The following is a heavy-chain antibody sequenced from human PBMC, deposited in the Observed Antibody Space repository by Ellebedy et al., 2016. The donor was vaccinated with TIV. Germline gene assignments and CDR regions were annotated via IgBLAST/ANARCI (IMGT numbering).Heavy chain of an antibody. Sequence: GGSLRLSXAASGFTFSSYSMNWVRQAPGKGLEWVSSISSSSSYIYYADSVKGRFTISRDNAKNSLYLQMNSLRAEDTAVYYCARWRTIFGVVITNYYYMDVWGKGTTVTVSS. J-gene: IGHJ6*03. CDR1: GFTFSSYS. CDR3: ARWRTIFGVVITNYYYMDV. V-gene: IGHV3-21*01. CDR2: ISSSSSYI. D-gene: IGHD3-3*01.